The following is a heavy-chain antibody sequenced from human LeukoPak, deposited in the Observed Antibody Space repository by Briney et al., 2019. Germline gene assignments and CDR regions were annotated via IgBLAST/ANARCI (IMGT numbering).Heavy chain of an antibody. J-gene: IGHJ6*02. D-gene: IGHD5-12*01. V-gene: IGHV3-33*01. CDR1: GFTFSSYG. CDR3: ARLSGYDYYYYYGMDV. Sequence: PGGSLRPSCAASGFTFSSYGMHWVRQAPGKGLEWVAVIWYDGSNKYYADSVKGRFTISRDNSKNTLYLQMSSLRAEDTAVYYCARLSGYDYYYYYGMDVWGQGTTVTVSS. CDR2: IWYDGSNK.